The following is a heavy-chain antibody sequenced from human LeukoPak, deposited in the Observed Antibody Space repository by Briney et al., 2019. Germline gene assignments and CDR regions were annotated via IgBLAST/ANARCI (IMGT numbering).Heavy chain of an antibody. J-gene: IGHJ4*02. CDR3: ARRSSIAALYYFDY. Sequence: SETLSLTCTVSGGSISSGGYYWSWIRQHPGKGLEWIGYIYYSGSTYYNPSLKSRVTISVDTSKNQFSLKLSSVTAADTAVYYCARRSSIAALYYFDYWGQGTLVTVSS. CDR2: IYYSGST. V-gene: IGHV4-31*03. D-gene: IGHD6-6*01. CDR1: GGSISSGGYY.